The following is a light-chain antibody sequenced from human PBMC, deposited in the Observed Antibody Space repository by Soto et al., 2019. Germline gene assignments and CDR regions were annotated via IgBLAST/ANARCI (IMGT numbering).Light chain of an antibody. Sequence: QSALTQPASVSGSPGQSITISCTGTSSDVGSYDLVSWYQQHPGEVPKLLIYEVTERPSGVSIRFSGSKSDYTASLTISGLQAEDEADYYCSSYAGRGVGVFGGGTKLTGL. CDR1: SSDVGSYDL. J-gene: IGLJ2*01. V-gene: IGLV2-23*02. CDR3: SSYAGRGVGV. CDR2: EVT.